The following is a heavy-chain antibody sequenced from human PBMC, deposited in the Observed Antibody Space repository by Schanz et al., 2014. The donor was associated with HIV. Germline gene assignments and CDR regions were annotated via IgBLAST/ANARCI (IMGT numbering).Heavy chain of an antibody. D-gene: IGHD5-18*01. J-gene: IGHJ6*02. CDR3: AKDRGVASGMVTNYYYGLDV. Sequence: EVQLVESGGGLVQPGRSLRLSCAASGFTFDDYAMHWVRQAPGKGLEWVSSISWNSGSRGYADSVKGRFTISRDNDNDSLYLQMNSLRAEDTALYYCAKDRGVASGMVTNYYYGLDVWGQGTTVTVSS. V-gene: IGHV3-9*01. CDR1: GFTFDDYA. CDR2: ISWNSGSR.